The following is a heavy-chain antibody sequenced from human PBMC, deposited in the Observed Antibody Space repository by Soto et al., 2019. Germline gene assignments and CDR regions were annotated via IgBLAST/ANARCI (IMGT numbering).Heavy chain of an antibody. Sequence: PGESLKISCKGVGYSFTSNWIGWVRQMPGKGLEWMGIIYPGDSDTRYSPSFQGQVTISADKSVSTAYLQWSSLKASDTAMYYCAGGGVRGVITRTRDYYGMDVWGQGTTVTVSS. D-gene: IGHD3-10*01. J-gene: IGHJ6*02. CDR3: AGGGVRGVITRTRDYYGMDV. V-gene: IGHV5-51*01. CDR1: GYSFTSNW. CDR2: IYPGDSDT.